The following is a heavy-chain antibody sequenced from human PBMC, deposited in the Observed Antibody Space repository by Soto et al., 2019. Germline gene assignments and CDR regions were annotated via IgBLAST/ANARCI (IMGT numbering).Heavy chain of an antibody. CDR2: ISGRGSPI. Sequence: VQLVESGGGLVQPGGSLRLSCAASGYTSFSYYSMNWVRQAPGKGLGGAAFISGRGSPIYYAVSVRGRFTISRDNGKNSVYLEMNSLRVEDTAVYYYARVRGHSYGYVDYWGQGTLVTVSS. CDR1: GYTSFSYYS. CDR3: ARVRGHSYGYVDY. J-gene: IGHJ4*02. V-gene: IGHV3-48*01. D-gene: IGHD5-18*01.